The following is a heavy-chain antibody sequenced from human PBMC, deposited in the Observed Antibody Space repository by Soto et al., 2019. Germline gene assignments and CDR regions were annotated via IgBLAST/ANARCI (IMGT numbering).Heavy chain of an antibody. V-gene: IGHV3-30-3*01. Sequence: QVQLVESGGGVVQPGRSLRLSCAASGFTFSSYAMHWVRQAPGKGLEWVAFISFDGSNKYYADSVKDRFTVSRDNSKNALYVQMNSLTGEDTAVYYCGRDSRFGNGYNLGFDYWGQGTLVTVSS. D-gene: IGHD5-12*01. CDR2: ISFDGSNK. CDR3: GRDSRFGNGYNLGFDY. CDR1: GFTFSSYA. J-gene: IGHJ4*02.